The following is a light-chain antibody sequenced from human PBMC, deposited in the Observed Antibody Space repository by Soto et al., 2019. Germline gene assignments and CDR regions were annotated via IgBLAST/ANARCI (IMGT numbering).Light chain of an antibody. Sequence: QSALTQPLSVSGSPGQSVTISCTGTSSDVGNYIYVSWYQQYPGKAPKLMIYDVSRRPSGVPDRFSGSKSGNTASLTISGLQTEDEADYYCCSYAGSYSVIFGGGTKLTV. V-gene: IGLV2-11*01. CDR3: CSYAGSYSVI. CDR1: SSDVGNYIY. J-gene: IGLJ2*01. CDR2: DVS.